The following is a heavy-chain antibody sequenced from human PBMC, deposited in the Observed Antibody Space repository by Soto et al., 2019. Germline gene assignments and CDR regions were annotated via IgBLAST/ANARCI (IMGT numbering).Heavy chain of an antibody. Sequence: PGGSLRLSCAASGFTFSSYAMSWVRQAPGKGLEWVSSIYNSGATTYYADAVKGRFTISRDNSKNTLYLQMNSLRAEDTAVYYCAKGDYGDYEPLDPTIDYWGQGTLVTVSS. V-gene: IGHV3-23*05. CDR2: IYNSGATT. CDR3: AKGDYGDYEPLDPTIDY. D-gene: IGHD4-17*01. J-gene: IGHJ4*02. CDR1: GFTFSSYA.